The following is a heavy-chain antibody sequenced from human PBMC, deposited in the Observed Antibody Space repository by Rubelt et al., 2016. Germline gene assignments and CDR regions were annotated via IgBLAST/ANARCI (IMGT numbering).Heavy chain of an antibody. D-gene: IGHD3-10*01. V-gene: IGHV3-73*01. Sequence: VKGRFTISRDDSKNTAYLQMNSLKTEDTAVYYCTSGNYYGSGSYYYYGMDVWGQGTTVTVSS. J-gene: IGHJ6*02. CDR3: TSGNYYGSGSYYYYGMDV.